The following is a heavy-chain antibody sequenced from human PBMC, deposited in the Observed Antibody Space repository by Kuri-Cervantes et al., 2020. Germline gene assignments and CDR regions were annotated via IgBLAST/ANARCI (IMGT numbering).Heavy chain of an antibody. J-gene: IGHJ3*02. CDR1: GLTFSSYS. CDR3: ARASTNAFDI. CDR2: ISSSSSYI. V-gene: IGHV3-21*01. Sequence: GESLKISCAASGLTFSSYSMNWVRQAPGKGLEWVSSISSSSSYIYYADSVKGRFTISRDNSKNTLYLQMNSLRAEDTAVYYCARASTNAFDIWGQGTMVTVSS. D-gene: IGHD2-2*01.